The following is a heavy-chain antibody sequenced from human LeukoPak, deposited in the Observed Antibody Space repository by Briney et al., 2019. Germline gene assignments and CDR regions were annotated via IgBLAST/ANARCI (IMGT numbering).Heavy chain of an antibody. D-gene: IGHD3-10*01. Sequence: SGTLSLTCAVSGGSISSSNWWSWVRQPPGKGLEWIGEIYHSGSTNYNPSLKSRVTISVDKSKNQFSLKLSSVTAADTAVYYCARAPGWYYGSGSYPNWFDPWGQGTLVTVSS. V-gene: IGHV4-4*02. CDR1: GGSISSSNW. CDR2: IYHSGST. CDR3: ARAPGWYYGSGSYPNWFDP. J-gene: IGHJ5*02.